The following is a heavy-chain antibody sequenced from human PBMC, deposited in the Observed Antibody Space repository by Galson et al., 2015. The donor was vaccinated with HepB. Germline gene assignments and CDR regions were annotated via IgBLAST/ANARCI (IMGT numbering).Heavy chain of an antibody. V-gene: IGHV3-23*01. CDR3: AKAPVGYYYDSRGFYTYFFDY. CDR1: GFTFRSYA. D-gene: IGHD3-22*01. J-gene: IGHJ4*02. Sequence: SLRLSCAASGFTFRSYAMSWVRQTPRKGLEWVSGISAGGGSTYYADSVKGRFTISREDSKNTLCLQMNGLRVEDTAIYYCAKAPVGYYYDSRGFYTYFFDYWGQGTLVTVSS. CDR2: ISAGGGST.